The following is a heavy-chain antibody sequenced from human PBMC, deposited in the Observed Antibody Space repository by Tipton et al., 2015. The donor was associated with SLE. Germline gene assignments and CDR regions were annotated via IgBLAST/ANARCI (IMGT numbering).Heavy chain of an antibody. CDR1: GGSFSGYY. J-gene: IGHJ4*02. D-gene: IGHD3-10*01. Sequence: TLSLTCAVYGGSFSGYYWSWIRQPPGKGLEWIGEINHSGSTNYNPSLKSRVTISVDTSKNQFSLKLSSVTAADTAVYYCARGRAQGEDFDYWGQGTLVTVSS. CDR3: ARGRAQGEDFDY. V-gene: IGHV4-34*01. CDR2: INHSGST.